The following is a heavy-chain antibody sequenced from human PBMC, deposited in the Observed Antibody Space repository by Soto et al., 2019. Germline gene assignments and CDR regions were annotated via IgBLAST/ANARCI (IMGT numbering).Heavy chain of an antibody. CDR2: IYYSGST. Sequence: SETLSLTCTVSGGSISSGDYYWSWIRQPPGKGLEWIGYIYYSGSTYYNPSLKSRVTISVDTSKNQFSLKLSSVTAADTAVYYCASRIAVTASNWFDPWGQGTLVTVSS. V-gene: IGHV4-30-4*01. D-gene: IGHD4-4*01. J-gene: IGHJ5*02. CDR1: GGSISSGDYY. CDR3: ASRIAVTASNWFDP.